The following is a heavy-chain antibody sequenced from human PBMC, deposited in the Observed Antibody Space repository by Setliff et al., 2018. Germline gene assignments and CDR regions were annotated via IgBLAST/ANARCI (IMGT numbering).Heavy chain of an antibody. CDR3: AAGSTSYSWDAFGI. CDR1: GFTFSNAW. Sequence: PGGSLRLSCAASGFTFSNAWMSWVRQAPGKGLEWVGRIKSKTDGGTTDYDAPVKGRFTISRDDSKNTLYLQMNSLKTEDTALYYCAAGSTSYSWDAFGIWGQGTMVT. D-gene: IGHD3-10*01. J-gene: IGHJ3*02. V-gene: IGHV3-15*01. CDR2: IKSKTDGGTT.